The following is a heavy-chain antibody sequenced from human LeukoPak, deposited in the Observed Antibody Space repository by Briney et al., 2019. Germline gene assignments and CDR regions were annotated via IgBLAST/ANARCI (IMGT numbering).Heavy chain of an antibody. Sequence: SGTLSLTCAVYGGSFSGYYWSWIPQPPGKGLEWIGEINHSGSTNYNPSLKSRVTISVDTSKNQFSLKLSSVTAADTAVYYCARDPFYYYDSSGYYYFDYWGQGTLVTVSS. CDR1: GGSFSGYY. J-gene: IGHJ4*02. CDR3: ARDPFYYYDSSGYYYFDY. CDR2: INHSGST. V-gene: IGHV4-34*01. D-gene: IGHD3-22*01.